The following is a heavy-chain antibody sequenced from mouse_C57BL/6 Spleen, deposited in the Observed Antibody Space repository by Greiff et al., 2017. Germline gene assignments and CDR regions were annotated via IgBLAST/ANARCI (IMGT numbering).Heavy chain of an antibody. Sequence: VQLQESGAELARPGASVKLSCKASGYTFTSYGISWVKQRTGQGLEWIGEIYPRSGNTYYNEKFKGKATLTADKSSSTAYMELRSLTSEDSAVYFCAVIYDEGVPYYAMDYWGQGTSVTVSS. CDR1: GYTFTSYG. V-gene: IGHV1-81*01. CDR2: IYPRSGNT. D-gene: IGHD2-3*01. J-gene: IGHJ4*01. CDR3: AVIYDEGVPYYAMDY.